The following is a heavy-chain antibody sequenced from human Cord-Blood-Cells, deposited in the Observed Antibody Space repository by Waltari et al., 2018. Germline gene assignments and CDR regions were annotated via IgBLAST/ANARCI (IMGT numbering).Heavy chain of an antibody. D-gene: IGHD3-22*01. V-gene: IGHV1-69*06. J-gene: IGHJ6*02. CDR3: ASLDSSGYYYYYYGMDV. CDR1: GGTFSSYA. CDR2: IIPIFGTA. Sequence: QVQLVQSGAAVKKPGSSVKVSCKASGGTFSSYAISWVRQAPGQGLEWMGGIIPIFGTANYAQKFQGRVTSAADKSTSTAFMELSSLRSEDTAVYYCASLDSSGYYYYYYGMDVWGQGTTVTVSS.